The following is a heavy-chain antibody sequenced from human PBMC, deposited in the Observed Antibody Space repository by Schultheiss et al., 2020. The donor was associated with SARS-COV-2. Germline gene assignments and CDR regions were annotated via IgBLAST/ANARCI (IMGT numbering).Heavy chain of an antibody. D-gene: IGHD2-15*01. CDR3: ARQERQDFLDPFCSGGSCVLITDVYVSSCYYPFDY. CDR2: IKRKTDGGTT. Sequence: GGSLRLSFAASGFTFSSYWMSWVRQAPGKGLEWVGRIKRKTDGGTTDYAAPVKGRFTISRDDSKNTLYLQMNSLRAEDTAVYYCARQERQDFLDPFCSGGSCVLITDVYVSSCYYPFDYWRQGSLVTVAS. V-gene: IGHV3-15*01. J-gene: IGHJ4*02. CDR1: GFTFSSYW.